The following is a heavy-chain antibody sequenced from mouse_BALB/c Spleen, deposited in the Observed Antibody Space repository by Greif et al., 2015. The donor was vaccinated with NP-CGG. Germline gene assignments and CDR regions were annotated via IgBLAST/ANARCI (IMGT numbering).Heavy chain of an antibody. D-gene: IGHD1-1*01. CDR2: ISSGGGST. CDR1: GFAFSSYD. CDR3: ARHYYSSSYSY. Sequence: EVKLMESGGCLVKPGGSLKLSCAASGFAFSSYDMSWVRQTPEKRLEWVAYISSGGGSTYYPDTVKGRFTISRDNAKNTLYLQMSRLKSEDTAMYYCARHYYSSSYSYWGQGTTRTGSS. J-gene: IGHJ2*01. V-gene: IGHV5-12-1*01.